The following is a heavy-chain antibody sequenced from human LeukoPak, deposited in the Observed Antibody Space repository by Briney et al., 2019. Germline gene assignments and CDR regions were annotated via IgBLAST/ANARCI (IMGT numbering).Heavy chain of an antibody. D-gene: IGHD1-26*01. V-gene: IGHV4-4*07. Sequence: SETLSLTCTVSGGSISSYYWSWIRQPAGKGLEWIGRIYTSRSTNYNPSLKSRVTMSVDTSKNQFSLKLSSVTAADTAVYYCARDLTYSGSHYNGNWFDPWGQGTLVTVSS. CDR1: GGSISSYY. CDR3: ARDLTYSGSHYNGNWFDP. CDR2: IYTSRST. J-gene: IGHJ5*02.